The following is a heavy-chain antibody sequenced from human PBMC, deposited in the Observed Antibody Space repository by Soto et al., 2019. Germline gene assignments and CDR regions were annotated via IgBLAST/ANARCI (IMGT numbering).Heavy chain of an antibody. CDR1: GYSSSNYY. Sequence: QVQVVQSGAEVKEPGASVKVSCKASGYSSSNYYTHWVRQAPGQGLEWMGIVNPNGETTNYAQRFQGRVALTRDTSTNTEYRDLSRLTADATAIYFCASVTTIWSNWGQGTLVTVSS. CDR2: VNPNGETT. CDR3: ASVTTIWSN. D-gene: IGHD2-21*02. J-gene: IGHJ4*02. V-gene: IGHV1-46*01.